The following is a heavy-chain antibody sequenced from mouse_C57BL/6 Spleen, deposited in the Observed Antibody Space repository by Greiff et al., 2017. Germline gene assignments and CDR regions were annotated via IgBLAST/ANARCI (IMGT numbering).Heavy chain of an antibody. CDR1: GYTFTSYW. J-gene: IGHJ3*01. CDR3: ARTNYYGSGIAY. D-gene: IGHD1-1*01. V-gene: IGHV1-53*01. Sequence: VQLQQPGPELVKPGASVKLSCKASGYTFTSYWMHWVKQRPGQGLEWIGNINPSNGGTNYNEQFKSKATLTVDKSSCTAYMQLSSLTSEVSAVYYCARTNYYGSGIAYWGQGTLVTVSA. CDR2: INPSNGGT.